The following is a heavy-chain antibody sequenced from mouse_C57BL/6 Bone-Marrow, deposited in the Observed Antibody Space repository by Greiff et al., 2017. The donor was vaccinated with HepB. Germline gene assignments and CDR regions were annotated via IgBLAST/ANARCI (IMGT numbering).Heavy chain of an antibody. CDR3: AMRRYYGYFYYAMDY. CDR2: IYPGSGST. J-gene: IGHJ4*01. Sequence: QVQLQQPGAELVKPGASVKMSCKASGYTFTSYWITWVKQRPGQGLEWIGDIYPGSGSTNYNEKFKSKATLTVDISSSTAYMQLSSLTSEDSAVYYCAMRRYYGYFYYAMDYWGQGTSVTVSS. D-gene: IGHD2-2*01. V-gene: IGHV1-55*01. CDR1: GYTFTSYW.